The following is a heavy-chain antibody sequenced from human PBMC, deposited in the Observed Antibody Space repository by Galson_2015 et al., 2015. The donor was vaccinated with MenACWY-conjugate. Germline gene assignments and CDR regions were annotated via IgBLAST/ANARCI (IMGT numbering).Heavy chain of an antibody. CDR2: IKADGSFS. CDR3: ARDNNWSSDS. CDR1: GFTFNNYW. D-gene: IGHD1-1*01. V-gene: IGHV3-74*01. J-gene: IGHJ4*02. Sequence: SLRISCAASGFTFNNYWMHWARQPPGKGLEWISYIKADGSFSNYADSVKGRFTISTDNAKNMVYLQMDGLGDEDTAVYFCARDNNWSSDSSGQGTLVTASS.